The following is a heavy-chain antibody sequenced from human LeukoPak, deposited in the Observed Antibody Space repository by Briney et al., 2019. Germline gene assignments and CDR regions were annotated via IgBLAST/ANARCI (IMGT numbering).Heavy chain of an antibody. Sequence: SETPSLTCTVSGGSISTYYWNCIRQPPGKGLEWIGFIYYSGSTSYNPSLKSRVTISVDTSTNQFSLKLSSVTAADTAVYYCARVPYYHDSSGYYYAYFDYWGQGTLVTVSS. CDR3: ARVPYYHDSSGYYYAYFDY. CDR2: IYYSGST. V-gene: IGHV4-59*01. D-gene: IGHD3-22*01. J-gene: IGHJ4*02. CDR1: GGSISTYY.